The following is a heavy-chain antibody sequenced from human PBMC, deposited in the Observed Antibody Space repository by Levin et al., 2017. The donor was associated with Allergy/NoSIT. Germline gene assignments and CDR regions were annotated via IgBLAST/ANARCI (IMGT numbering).Heavy chain of an antibody. Sequence: LSGGSLRLSCAASGFTFSTYSMNWVRQAPGKGLEWVSYISTSSSTIYYVDSVKGRFTISRDNAENALYLQMNSLRAEDTAVYYCARGYSSGRKAFDIWGQGTMVTVSS. CDR1: GFTFSTYS. CDR3: ARGYSSGRKAFDI. V-gene: IGHV3-48*01. CDR2: ISTSSSTI. D-gene: IGHD6-19*01. J-gene: IGHJ3*02.